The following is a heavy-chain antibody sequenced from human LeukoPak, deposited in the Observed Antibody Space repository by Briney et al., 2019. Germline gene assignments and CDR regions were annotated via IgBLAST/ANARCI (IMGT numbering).Heavy chain of an antibody. CDR2: IYYSGST. CDR1: GGSFSGYY. J-gene: IGHJ4*02. Sequence: PSETLSLTCAVYGGSFSGYYWSWIRQPPGKGLEWIGSIYYSGSTYYNPSLKSRVTISVDTSKNQFSLKLSSVTAADTAVYYCARGGSGYYGSGSYFYWGQGTLVTVSS. V-gene: IGHV4-34*01. CDR3: ARGGSGYYGSGSYFY. D-gene: IGHD3-10*01.